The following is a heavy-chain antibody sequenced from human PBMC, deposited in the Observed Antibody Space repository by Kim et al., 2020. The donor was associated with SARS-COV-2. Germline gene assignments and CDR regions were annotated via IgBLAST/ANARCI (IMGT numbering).Heavy chain of an antibody. J-gene: IGHJ4*02. D-gene: IGHD3-10*01. V-gene: IGHV3-23*01. Sequence: GGSLRLSCAASGFTFSSYAMSWVRQAPGKGLEWVSAISGSGGSTYYADSVKGRFTISRDNSKNTLYLQMNSLRAEDTAVYYCAKDASGITMVRGDVDYWGQGTLVTVSS. CDR2: ISGSGGST. CDR3: AKDASGITMVRGDVDY. CDR1: GFTFSSYA.